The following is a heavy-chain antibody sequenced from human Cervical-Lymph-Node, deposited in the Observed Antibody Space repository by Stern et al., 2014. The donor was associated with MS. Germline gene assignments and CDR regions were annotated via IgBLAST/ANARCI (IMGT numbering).Heavy chain of an antibody. J-gene: IGHJ4*02. V-gene: IGHV3-23*04. CDR3: AKVYGSGPFDY. Sequence: VQLVESGGTLVQPGGSLRPSCAASGFTFSSYAMSWVRQAPGKGLEWVSVISGSDGSTFYADSVKGRFTISRDNSKNTLFLQMNSLRAEDTAVYYCAKVYGSGPFDYWGQGTLVTVSS. CDR1: GFTFSSYA. D-gene: IGHD6-19*01. CDR2: ISGSDGST.